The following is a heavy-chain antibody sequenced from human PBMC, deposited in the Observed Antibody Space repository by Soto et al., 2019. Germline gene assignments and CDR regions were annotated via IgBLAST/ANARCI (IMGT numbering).Heavy chain of an antibody. J-gene: IGHJ4*02. Sequence: EVQLVESGGGLVQPGGSLRLSCAASGFTVSSNYMNWVRQAPGKGLEWVSVIYSGGSTYYGDSVKGRFTISRDNSKNTLYLQMNSLRAEDTAVYYCARPGIVLGWGGDYWGQGTLVTVSS. D-gene: IGHD1-26*01. V-gene: IGHV3-66*04. CDR2: IYSGGST. CDR1: GFTVSSNY. CDR3: ARPGIVLGWGGDY.